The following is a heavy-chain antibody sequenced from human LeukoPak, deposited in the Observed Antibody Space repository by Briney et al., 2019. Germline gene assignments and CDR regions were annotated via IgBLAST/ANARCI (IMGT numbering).Heavy chain of an antibody. CDR3: ARAVLGYSWVYDY. CDR1: GFTFNNYI. D-gene: IGHD5-18*01. CDR2: ISSGSGTM. V-gene: IGHV3-48*02. J-gene: IGHJ4*02. Sequence: GGSLRLSCAASGFTFNNYITTWVRQAPGRGLEWVSYISSGSGTMYYADSVKGRFTISRDNAKKSLYLQMNSLRDEDTAVYYCARAVLGYSWVYDYWGQGTLVTVSS.